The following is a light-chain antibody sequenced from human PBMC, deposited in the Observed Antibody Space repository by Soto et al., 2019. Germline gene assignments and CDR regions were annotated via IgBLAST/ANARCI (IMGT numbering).Light chain of an antibody. CDR2: GAS. J-gene: IGKJ5*01. Sequence: EIVLTQSPGTLSLSPGERATLSWRASQSVSNNYLAWYQQKPGQAPRLLIYGASNRATGIPDRFSGSGSGTDFTLTISRLEPEDFAVYYCQQYGSSPITFGQGTRLEIK. V-gene: IGKV3-20*01. CDR3: QQYGSSPIT. CDR1: QSVSNNY.